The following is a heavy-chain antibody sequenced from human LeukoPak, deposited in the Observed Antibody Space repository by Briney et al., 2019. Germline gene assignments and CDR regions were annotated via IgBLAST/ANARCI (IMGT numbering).Heavy chain of an antibody. Sequence: KTGGSLRLSCAASRFSFSSYSMNWVRQAPGKGLEWVSSITSSSSFIYYADSVKGRFTISRDNARNPLYLQMNSLRAEDTAVYYCARGAGGYDWNDAFDIWGQGTMVTVSS. J-gene: IGHJ3*02. CDR3: ARGAGGYDWNDAFDI. CDR1: RFSFSSYS. CDR2: ITSSSSFI. D-gene: IGHD5-12*01. V-gene: IGHV3-21*01.